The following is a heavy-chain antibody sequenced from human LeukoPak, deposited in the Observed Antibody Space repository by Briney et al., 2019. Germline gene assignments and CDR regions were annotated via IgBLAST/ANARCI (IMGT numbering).Heavy chain of an antibody. CDR1: GFTFNSYA. D-gene: IGHD2-2*01. CDR3: AKSIVVVPAAADYFDY. Sequence: GGSLRLSCAASGFTFNSYAMSWVRQALGKGLEWVSSLSGSGGSTYYADSVKGQFTISRDNSKSTLYLQMNSLRAEDTAVYYCAKSIVVVPAAADYFDYWGQGTLVTVSS. CDR2: LSGSGGST. J-gene: IGHJ4*02. V-gene: IGHV3-23*01.